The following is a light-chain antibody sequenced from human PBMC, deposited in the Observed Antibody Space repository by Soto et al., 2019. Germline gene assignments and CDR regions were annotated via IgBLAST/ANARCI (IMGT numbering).Light chain of an antibody. Sequence: EIVMTQSPATLSVSPGERATLSCRASQSVSSNLAWYQQKPGQAPRLLIYGASTRATGIPARFSGSGSETAFTITISSLQSEDFAVYSCQHYNNWPPLTCGGGTKVEIK. CDR3: QHYNNWPPLT. CDR1: QSVSSN. CDR2: GAS. J-gene: IGKJ4*01. V-gene: IGKV3-15*01.